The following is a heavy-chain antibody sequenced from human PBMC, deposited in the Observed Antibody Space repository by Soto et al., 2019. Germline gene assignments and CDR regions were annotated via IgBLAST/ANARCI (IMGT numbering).Heavy chain of an antibody. CDR2: IIPLFRTP. CDR3: AGDNDRLPGGGISYYVLDV. Sequence: QVQLVQSGAEMKEPWSSVKVSCKTSGGTFSSSAISWLRQAPGQGLEWMGVIIPLFRTPDYAKKVQGRVTXAXDXXTTTAYMEPSSLRSEDTAVYDSAGDNDRLPGGGISYYVLDVWGHGPTVTVSS. CDR1: GGTFSSSA. D-gene: IGHD2-2*01. V-gene: IGHV1-69*05. J-gene: IGHJ6*02.